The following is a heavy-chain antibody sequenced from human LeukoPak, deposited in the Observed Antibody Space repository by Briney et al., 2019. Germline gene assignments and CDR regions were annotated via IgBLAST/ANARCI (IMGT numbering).Heavy chain of an antibody. J-gene: IGHJ5*02. Sequence: SETLSLTCTVSGGSISSGTYYWSWIRQPPGKGLEWIGYIYYSGSSNYNPSLKSRVTISVDTSKNQFSLKLSSVTAADTAVYYCARLRGLVVDNWFDPWGRGTLVTVSS. V-gene: IGHV4-61*01. CDR1: GGSISSGTYY. CDR3: ARLRGLVVDNWFDP. CDR2: IYYSGSS. D-gene: IGHD3-22*01.